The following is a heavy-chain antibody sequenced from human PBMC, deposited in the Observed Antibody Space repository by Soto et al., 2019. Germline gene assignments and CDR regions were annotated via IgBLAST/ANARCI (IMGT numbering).Heavy chain of an antibody. CDR1: GFTFSSYG. D-gene: IGHD6-13*01. V-gene: IGHV3-30*03. J-gene: IGHJ6*03. CDR3: APIAAAGTMWYYYMDV. Sequence: GGSLRLSCAASGFTFSSYGMHWVRQAPGKGLEWVAVISYDGSNKYYADSVKGRFTNSRDNSKNTLYLQMNSLRAEDTAVYYCAPIAAAGTMWYYYMDVWGKGTTVTVSS. CDR2: ISYDGSNK.